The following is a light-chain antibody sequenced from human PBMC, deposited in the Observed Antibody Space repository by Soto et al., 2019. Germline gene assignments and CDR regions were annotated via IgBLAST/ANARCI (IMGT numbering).Light chain of an antibody. CDR2: GVS. V-gene: IGKV3-15*01. CDR1: ESLFGF. Sequence: DIVLTQSPATLSVSPGDTVTLSCRASESLFGFLAWYQQKPDQAPRLLMYGVSTRATGIPARFSGGGSATDFTLTISSLQSEDSAFYFCQSYNDWPFASGPGTRLEI. CDR3: QSYNDWPFA. J-gene: IGKJ2*01.